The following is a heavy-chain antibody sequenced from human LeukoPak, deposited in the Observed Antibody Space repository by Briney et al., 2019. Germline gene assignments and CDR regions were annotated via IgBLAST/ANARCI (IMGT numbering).Heavy chain of an antibody. V-gene: IGHV4-39*01. Sequence: SETLSLTCTVSGDSISSSGYYWGWIRQPPGKGLEWIGSMYYSGSTYYNPSLKSRVTISVDTSKNQFSLKLSSVTAADTAVYYCARLVARGGMVTHPLDYWGQGTLVTVSS. CDR1: GDSISSSGYY. CDR3: ARLVARGGMVTHPLDY. CDR2: MYYSGST. J-gene: IGHJ4*02. D-gene: IGHD5-18*01.